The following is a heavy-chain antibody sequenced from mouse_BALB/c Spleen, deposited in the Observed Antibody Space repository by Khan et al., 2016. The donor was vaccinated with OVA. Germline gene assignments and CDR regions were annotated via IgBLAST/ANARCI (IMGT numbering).Heavy chain of an antibody. D-gene: IGHD1-1*01. Sequence: EVQLQESGPGLVKPSQSLSLTCTVTGYSITSDYAWNWIRQFPGNKLEWMGFISYSGNTNYNPSFKSRISITRDTSKNQFFLQLNSVTTEDTATYYCARVYGGDFDYWGQGTTLTVSS. CDR3: ARVYGGDFDY. CDR1: GYSITSDYA. CDR2: ISYSGNT. J-gene: IGHJ2*01. V-gene: IGHV3-2*02.